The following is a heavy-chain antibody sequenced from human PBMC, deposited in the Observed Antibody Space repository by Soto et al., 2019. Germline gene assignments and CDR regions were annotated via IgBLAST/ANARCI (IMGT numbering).Heavy chain of an antibody. V-gene: IGHV3-23*01. Sequence: PGGSLRLSCAASGFTFSSYGMSWVRQAPGKGLEWVSAISGSGDNTYYADSVKGRFTISRDNSKNTLYLQMNSLRAEDTAVYYCAKDVNSSGWYPAYWGQGTLVTVSS. J-gene: IGHJ4*02. CDR1: GFTFSSYG. CDR3: AKDVNSSGWYPAY. D-gene: IGHD6-19*01. CDR2: ISGSGDNT.